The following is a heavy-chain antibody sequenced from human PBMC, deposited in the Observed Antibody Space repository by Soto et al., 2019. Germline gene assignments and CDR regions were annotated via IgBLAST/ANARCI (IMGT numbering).Heavy chain of an antibody. CDR1: GFTFSSNE. CDR3: ARFNIVLDRNFDY. Sequence: GGSLRLSCAASGFTFSSNEMSWVRQAPGKGLEWVSYISSGGTTIYYADSVKGRFTISRDNAKNSLYLQMNSLRAEDSAVYYCARFNIVLDRNFDYWGQGTLVTVSS. D-gene: IGHD2-8*01. J-gene: IGHJ4*02. V-gene: IGHV3-48*03. CDR2: ISSGGTTI.